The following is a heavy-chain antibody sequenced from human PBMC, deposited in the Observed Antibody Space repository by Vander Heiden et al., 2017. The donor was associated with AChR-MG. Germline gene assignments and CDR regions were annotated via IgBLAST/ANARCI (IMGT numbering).Heavy chain of an antibody. V-gene: IGHV1-2*02. J-gene: IGHJ4*02. D-gene: IGHD3-10*01. Sequence: QVQLVQSGAEVKKPGASVKVSCKASGYPFTDFYLHWVRQAPGQGLEWMGWINPHSGGTNYVQKFQGRVTMTRDTSISTAYMELSRLTSDDTAVYYCARSLMRFGDARPALGYWGQGTLVTVSS. CDR3: ARSLMRFGDARPALGY. CDR2: INPHSGGT. CDR1: GYPFTDFY.